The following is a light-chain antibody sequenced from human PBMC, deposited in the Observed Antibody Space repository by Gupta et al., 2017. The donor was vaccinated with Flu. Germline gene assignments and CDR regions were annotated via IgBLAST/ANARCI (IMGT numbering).Light chain of an antibody. V-gene: IGKV3-11*01. CDR2: DAS. CDR1: QSVSSY. J-gene: IGKJ4*01. Sequence: VLTQSPATLSLSPGERATLSCRASQSVSSYLAWYQQKPGQAPRLLIYDASNRATGIPARFSGSGSGTYSTLTISRLEPEYFAVYYCQQRSNRLTFGGGTKVEIK. CDR3: QQRSNRLT.